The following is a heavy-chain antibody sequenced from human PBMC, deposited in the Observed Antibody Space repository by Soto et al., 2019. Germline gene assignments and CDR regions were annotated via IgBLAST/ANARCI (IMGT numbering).Heavy chain of an antibody. J-gene: IGHJ6*03. CDR3: ARTYVTDVVVVPASKDYMDV. CDR1: GGSISNSSYY. V-gene: IGHV4-39*01. Sequence: SETLSLTCSVSGGSISNSSYYWGWIRQPPGKGLEWIGIISYSGSTYYSPSLKSRVTISVDASKNLFSLKLSSVTAADTAVYYCARTYVTDVVVVPASKDYMDVWGKGTTVTAP. CDR2: ISYSGST. D-gene: IGHD2-2*01.